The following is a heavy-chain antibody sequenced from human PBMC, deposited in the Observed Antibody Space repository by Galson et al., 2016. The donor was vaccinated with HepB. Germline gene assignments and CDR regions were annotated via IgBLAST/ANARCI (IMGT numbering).Heavy chain of an antibody. CDR2: ISSSSSTI. J-gene: IGHJ4*02. Sequence: SLRLSCAASGFIFSSYGMHWVRQAPGKGLEWVSYISSSSSTIYYADSVKGRFTISSDNAKNSLFLQLNSLRAEDTAVYYCARLRFSSSWYKDYWCQGTLVTVSS. V-gene: IGHV3-48*04. CDR3: ARLRFSSSWYKDY. CDR1: GFIFSSYG. D-gene: IGHD6-13*01.